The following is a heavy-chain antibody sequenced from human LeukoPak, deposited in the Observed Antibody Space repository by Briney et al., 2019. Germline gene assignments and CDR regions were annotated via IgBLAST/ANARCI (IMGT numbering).Heavy chain of an antibody. Sequence: GGSLRLSCAASGFTFSSYAMSWVRQAPGKGLEWVSAISGGGGSTYYADSVKGRFTISRDNSKNTLYLQMNSLRAEDTAVYYCAKAAAGPYYYYGMDVWGKGTTVTVSS. D-gene: IGHD6-13*01. CDR3: AKAAAGPYYYYGMDV. CDR2: ISGGGGST. J-gene: IGHJ6*04. CDR1: GFTFSSYA. V-gene: IGHV3-23*01.